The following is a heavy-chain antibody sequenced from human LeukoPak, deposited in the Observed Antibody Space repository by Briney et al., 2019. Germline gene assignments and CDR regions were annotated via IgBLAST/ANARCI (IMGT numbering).Heavy chain of an antibody. V-gene: IGHV3-30*02. D-gene: IGHD2/OR15-2a*01. CDR2: IRYDGSNK. CDR1: GFTFSSYG. J-gene: IGHJ6*03. Sequence: QPGGSLRLSCAASGFTFSSYGMHWVRQAPGKGLEWVAFIRYDGSNKYYADSVKGRFTISRDNAKNSLYLQMNSLRAEDTAVYYCARDKSFKGSNYYYMDVWGKGTTVTVSS. CDR3: ARDKSFKGSNYYYMDV.